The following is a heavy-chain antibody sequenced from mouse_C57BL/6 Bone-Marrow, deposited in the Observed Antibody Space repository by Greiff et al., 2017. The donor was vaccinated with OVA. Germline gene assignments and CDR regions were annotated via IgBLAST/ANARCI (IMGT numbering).Heavy chain of an antibody. CDR1: GYTFTSYW. V-gene: IGHV1-55*01. Sequence: QVQLQQPGAELVKPGASVKMSCKASGYTFTSYWITWVKQRPGQGLEWIGDIYPGSGSTNYNEKFKSKATLTVDKSSSTAYMELRSLTSEDSAVYFCASDYYGSSYWGQGTTLTVSS. CDR3: ASDYYGSSY. CDR2: IYPGSGST. J-gene: IGHJ2*01. D-gene: IGHD1-1*01.